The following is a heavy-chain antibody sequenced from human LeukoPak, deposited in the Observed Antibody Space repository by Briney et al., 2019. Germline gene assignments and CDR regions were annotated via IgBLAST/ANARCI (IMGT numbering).Heavy chain of an antibody. D-gene: IGHD6-6*01. CDR3: ARAYSSSNEDFDY. Sequence: PGGSLRLSCAASGFTFSSYWMSWVRQAPGKGLEWVSSISSSSSYIYYADSVKGRFTISRDNAKNSLYLRMNSLRAEDTAVYYCARAYSSSNEDFDYWGQGTLVTVSS. V-gene: IGHV3-21*01. CDR2: ISSSSSYI. J-gene: IGHJ4*02. CDR1: GFTFSSYW.